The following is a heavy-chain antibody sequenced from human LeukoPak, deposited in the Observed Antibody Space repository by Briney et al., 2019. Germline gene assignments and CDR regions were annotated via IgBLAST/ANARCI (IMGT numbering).Heavy chain of an antibody. CDR2: FDPEDGET. Sequence: GASVKVSCKVSGYTLTELSMHWVRQAPGKGLEGMGGFDPEDGETIYAQKFQGRVTMTEDTSTDTAYMELSSLRSEDTAVYYCATQRSGSYYKGAFDIWGQGTMVTVSS. D-gene: IGHD3-10*01. V-gene: IGHV1-24*01. CDR3: ATQRSGSYYKGAFDI. J-gene: IGHJ3*02. CDR1: GYTLTELS.